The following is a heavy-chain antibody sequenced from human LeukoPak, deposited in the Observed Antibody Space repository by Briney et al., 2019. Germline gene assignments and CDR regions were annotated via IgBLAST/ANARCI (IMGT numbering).Heavy chain of an antibody. CDR2: INPSGGST. J-gene: IGHJ4*02. Sequence: ASVKVSGKASGYSFTNYYMHWVRQAPGQGLEWMTMINPSGGSTTYAQNFQDRVTVTRDMSTSTVYMELSSLTSEDTAVYYCARTRGYYFDYWGQGTLVTVSS. CDR3: ARTRGYYFDY. V-gene: IGHV1-46*01. CDR1: GYSFTNYY.